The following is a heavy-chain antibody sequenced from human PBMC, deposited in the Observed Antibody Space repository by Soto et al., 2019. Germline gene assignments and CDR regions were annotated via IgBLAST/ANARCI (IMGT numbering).Heavy chain of an antibody. CDR1: GFTFSSHA. Sequence: PGGSLRLSCAASGFTFSSHAMSWVRQAPGKGLEWVSSISGSSTYIYYADSLKGRFTISRDNSKNTLYLQMNSLRAEDTAVYYCARPVDTASNYYYYGMDVWGQGTTVTVSS. CDR2: ISGSSTYI. CDR3: ARPVDTASNYYYYGMDV. D-gene: IGHD5-18*01. J-gene: IGHJ6*01. V-gene: IGHV3-21*01.